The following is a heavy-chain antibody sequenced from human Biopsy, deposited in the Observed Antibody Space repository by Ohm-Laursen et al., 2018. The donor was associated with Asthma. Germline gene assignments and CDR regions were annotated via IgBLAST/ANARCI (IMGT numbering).Heavy chain of an antibody. D-gene: IGHD1-26*01. CDR2: YYYTGSD. J-gene: IGHJ4*02. V-gene: IGHV4-61*01. CDR1: GGSVSTGSYY. CDR3: ARDGALIVGATMGY. Sequence: SETLSLTCTVSGGSVSTGSYYWSWIRQPPGKGLEWLGFYYYTGSDNYKPSLKSRATTSVNTSKNQFPLRLSSVTAADTAVYYCARDGALIVGATMGYWGQGTLVTVSS.